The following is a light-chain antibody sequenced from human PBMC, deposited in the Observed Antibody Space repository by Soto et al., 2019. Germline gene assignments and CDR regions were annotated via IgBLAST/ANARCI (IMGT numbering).Light chain of an antibody. CDR3: LQRSHWPFT. CDR1: QSVTIY. CDR2: DAS. Sequence: EIVLTQSPATLSLSPGERATLSCRASQSVTIYLAWYQQKPGQAPRRLIYDASNRATGIPARFSGSGSGTDFTLTISSLEPEDFAVYYCLQRSHWPFTFGPGTTVDLK. V-gene: IGKV3-11*01. J-gene: IGKJ3*01.